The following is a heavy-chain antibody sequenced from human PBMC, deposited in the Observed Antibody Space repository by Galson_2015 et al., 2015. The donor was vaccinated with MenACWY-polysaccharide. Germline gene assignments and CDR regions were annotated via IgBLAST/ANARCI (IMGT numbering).Heavy chain of an antibody. CDR3: ARAGVKYGSGGYCDFNWFDP. V-gene: IGHV3-74*01. J-gene: IGHJ5*02. D-gene: IGHD2-15*01. CDR1: GFTFSSYW. Sequence: RLSCAASGFTFSSYWMHWVRQAPGKGLVWVSRTNGDGRATGYADSVKGRFTISRDNAKNTLYLQMNSLRAEDTAMYYCARAGVKYGSGGYCDFNWFDPWGQGTLVTVSS. CDR2: TNGDGRAT.